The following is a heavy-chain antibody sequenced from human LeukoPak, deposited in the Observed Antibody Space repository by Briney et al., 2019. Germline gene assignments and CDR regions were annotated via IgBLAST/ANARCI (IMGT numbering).Heavy chain of an antibody. D-gene: IGHD6-19*01. CDR1: GFTVSSNY. CDR3: ARGWTAVAGSPFDY. Sequence: PGGSLRLSCAASGFTVSSNYMSWVRQAPGKGLEWVSVIYSGGSTYYADSAKGRFTISRDNSKNTLYLQMNSLRAEDTAVYYCARGWTAVAGSPFDYWGQGTLVTVSS. V-gene: IGHV3-53*01. CDR2: IYSGGST. J-gene: IGHJ4*02.